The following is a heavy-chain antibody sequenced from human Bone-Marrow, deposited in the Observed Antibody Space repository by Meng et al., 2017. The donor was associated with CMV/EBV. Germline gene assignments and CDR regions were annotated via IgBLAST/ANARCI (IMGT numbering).Heavy chain of an antibody. V-gene: IGHV3-21*01. D-gene: IGHD6-13*01. CDR2: ISSSSSYI. Sequence: GESLKISCAASGFTFSSYSMNWVRQAPGKGLEWVSSISSSSSYIYYADSVKGRFTISRDNAKNSLYLQMNSLRAEDTAVYYCARDLFKQQLIPFDYWAREPWSPSPQ. CDR1: GFTFSSYS. CDR3: ARDLFKQQLIPFDY. J-gene: IGHJ4*02.